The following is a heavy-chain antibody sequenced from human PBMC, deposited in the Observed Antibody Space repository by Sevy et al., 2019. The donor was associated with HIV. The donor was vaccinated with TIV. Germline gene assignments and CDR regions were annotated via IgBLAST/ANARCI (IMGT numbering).Heavy chain of an antibody. J-gene: IGHJ6*02. CDR3: AKGRGIAARSSNGKEYYYYGMDV. V-gene: IGHV3-30*02. Sequence: GGSLRLSCAASGFTFSSYGMHWVRQAPGKGLEWVAFIRYDGSNKYYADSVKGRFTISRDNSKNTLYLQMNSLRAEDTAGYYCAKGRGIAARSSNGKEYYYYGMDVWGQGTTVTVSS. CDR1: GFTFSSYG. CDR2: IRYDGSNK. D-gene: IGHD6-6*01.